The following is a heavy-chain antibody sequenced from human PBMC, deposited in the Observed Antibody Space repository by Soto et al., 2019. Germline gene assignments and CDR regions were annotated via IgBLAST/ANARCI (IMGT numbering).Heavy chain of an antibody. V-gene: IGHV1-46*01. CDR2: INPSGGST. CDR1: GYTFTSYY. J-gene: IGHJ6*02. Sequence: ASVKVSCKASGYTFTSYYMHGVRQAPGQGLEWMGIINPSGGSTSYAQKFQGRVTMTRDTSTSTVYMELSSLRSEDTAVYYCARERYCSGGSCYGRDYYYYGMDVWGQGTTVTVSS. CDR3: ARERYCSGGSCYGRDYYYYGMDV. D-gene: IGHD2-15*01.